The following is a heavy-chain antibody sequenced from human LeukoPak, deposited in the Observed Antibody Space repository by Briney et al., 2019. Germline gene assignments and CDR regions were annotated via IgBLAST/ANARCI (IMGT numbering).Heavy chain of an antibody. CDR2: ISITSKTI. Sequence: GGSLRLSCAGSGSTFSSNDMSWVRQPPGKGLEWVSYISITSKTIKYADSVKGRFTISRDNAKNSLYLQMNSLRDEDTAVYYCARLVGSRSCSGGTCYSDYWGQGTLVTVSS. J-gene: IGHJ4*02. CDR3: ARLVGSRSCSGGTCYSDY. V-gene: IGHV3-48*02. CDR1: GSTFSSND. D-gene: IGHD2-15*01.